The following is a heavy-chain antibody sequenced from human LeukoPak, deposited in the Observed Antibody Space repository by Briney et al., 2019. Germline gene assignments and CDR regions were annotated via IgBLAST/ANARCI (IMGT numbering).Heavy chain of an antibody. CDR1: GYTFTSYG. J-gene: IGHJ4*02. CDR3: ARAYYHASSRYYFPLDY. D-gene: IGHD3-22*01. Sequence: ASVKVSCKASGYTFTSYGISWVRQARGQGLEWMGWISAYNGNTNYAQKLQGRVTMTTDTSTSTAYMELRSLRSDDTAVYYCARAYYHASSRYYFPLDYWGQGTLVTVSS. V-gene: IGHV1-18*01. CDR2: ISAYNGNT.